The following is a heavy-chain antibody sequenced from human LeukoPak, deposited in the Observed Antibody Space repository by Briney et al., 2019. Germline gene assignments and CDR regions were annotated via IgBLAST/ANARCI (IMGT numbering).Heavy chain of an antibody. Sequence: PSETLSLTCTVSVGSISIYYWSWIRHPPGKGLEWIGYIYYSGSTNYNPSLKSRVTISVDTSKNQFSLKLNSVTAADTAVYYCARVSGYDWESFYDYWGQGTLVTVSS. CDR1: VGSISIYY. J-gene: IGHJ4*02. D-gene: IGHD5-12*01. V-gene: IGHV4-59*01. CDR2: IYYSGST. CDR3: ARVSGYDWESFYDY.